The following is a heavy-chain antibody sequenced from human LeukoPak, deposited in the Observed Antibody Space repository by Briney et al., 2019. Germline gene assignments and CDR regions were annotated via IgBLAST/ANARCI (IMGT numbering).Heavy chain of an antibody. J-gene: IGHJ4*02. CDR2: IYYSGST. CDR3: ARGGAARPALGY. CDR1: GGSISSSSYY. D-gene: IGHD6-6*01. V-gene: IGHV4-39*07. Sequence: PSETLSLTCTVSGGSISSSSYYWGWIRQPPGKGPEWIGSIYYSGSTYYNPSLKSRATISVDTSKNQFSLKLSSVTAADTAVYYCARGGAARPALGYWGQGTLVTVSS.